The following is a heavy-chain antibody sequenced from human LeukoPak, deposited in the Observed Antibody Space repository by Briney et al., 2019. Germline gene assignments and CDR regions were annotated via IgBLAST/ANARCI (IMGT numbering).Heavy chain of an antibody. Sequence: TPSETLSLTCTVSGGSISTGYYWGWIRQPPGQGLEWIGSIYRSGITYYNPYNPSLKSRVTISVDTSKNQFSLKLSSVTAADTAMYYCARAYCDRTSCPQHDSFDFWGQGTMVTVSS. J-gene: IGHJ3*01. CDR1: GGSISTGYY. CDR2: IYRSGIT. D-gene: IGHD2-2*01. CDR3: ARAYCDRTSCPQHDSFDF. V-gene: IGHV4-38-2*02.